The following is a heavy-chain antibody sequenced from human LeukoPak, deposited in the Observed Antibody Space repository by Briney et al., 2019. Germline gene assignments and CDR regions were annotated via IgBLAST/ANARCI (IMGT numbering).Heavy chain of an antibody. V-gene: IGHV4-30-2*01. CDR3: AGGRAIDY. CDR1: GGSISSGGYY. J-gene: IGHJ4*02. Sequence: SQTLSLTCTVSGGSISSGGYYWSWIRQPPGKGLEWIGEINHSGSTNYNPSLKSRVTISVDTSKNQFSLKLSSVTAADTAVYYCAGGRAIDYWGQGTLVTVSS. CDR2: INHSGST.